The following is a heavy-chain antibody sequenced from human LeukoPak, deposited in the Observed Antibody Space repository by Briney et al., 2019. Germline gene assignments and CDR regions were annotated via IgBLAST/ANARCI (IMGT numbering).Heavy chain of an antibody. J-gene: IGHJ6*02. CDR2: ISYDGSNK. CDR3: ARELYDSSGYQFYYYYGMDV. CDR1: GFTFSSYA. Sequence: GGSLRLSCAASGFTFSSYAMHWVRQAPGKGLEWVAVISYDGSNKYYADSVKGRFTISRDNSKNTLYLQMNSLRAEGTAVYYCARELYDSSGYQFYYYYGMDVWGQGTTVTVSS. D-gene: IGHD3-22*01. V-gene: IGHV3-30-3*01.